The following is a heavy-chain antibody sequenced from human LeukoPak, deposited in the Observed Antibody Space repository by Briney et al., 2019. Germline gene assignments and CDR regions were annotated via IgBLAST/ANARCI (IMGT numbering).Heavy chain of an antibody. CDR2: ISGSGGIA. CDR1: RFTFTSYA. J-gene: IGHJ3*02. Sequence: GGSLRLSCAASRFTFTSYAMSWVRQAPGKGLGWVSAISGSGGIAYYGDSVKGRFTISRDNSRKTLYLQMSSLRADDTAIYYCAKTAYSGGWGAFDIWGQGTMVTVSS. V-gene: IGHV3-23*01. CDR3: AKTAYSGGWGAFDI. D-gene: IGHD6-19*01.